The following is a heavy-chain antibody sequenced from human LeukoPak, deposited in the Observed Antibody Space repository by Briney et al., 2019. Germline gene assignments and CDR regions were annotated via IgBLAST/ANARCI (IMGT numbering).Heavy chain of an antibody. V-gene: IGHV1-2*02. CDR1: GYTFTGYY. CDR3: ARRDIAAAGSNYDY. Sequence: ASVKVSCKASGYTFTGYYMHWVRQAPGQGLEWMGWINPNSGGTNYAQKFQGRVTMTRDTSISTAYMELSRLRSDDTAVYYCARRDIAAAGSNYDYWGQGTLVTVSS. J-gene: IGHJ4*02. D-gene: IGHD6-13*01. CDR2: INPNSGGT.